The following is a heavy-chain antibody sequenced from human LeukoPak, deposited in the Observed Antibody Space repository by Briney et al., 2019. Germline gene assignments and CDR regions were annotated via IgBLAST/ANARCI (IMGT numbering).Heavy chain of an antibody. D-gene: IGHD2-21*02. V-gene: IGHV3-30*18. J-gene: IGHJ4*02. CDR1: GFTFSSFG. Sequence: QTGGSLRLSCAASGFTFSSFGMHWVRQAPGKGLEWVAIISYDGRDKDYADSVKGCFTISRDNSKNALYLQMNSLRAEDTAVYYCAKDPETGYCGGDCYPPPYWGQGTLVTVSS. CDR2: ISYDGRDK. CDR3: AKDPETGYCGGDCYPPPY.